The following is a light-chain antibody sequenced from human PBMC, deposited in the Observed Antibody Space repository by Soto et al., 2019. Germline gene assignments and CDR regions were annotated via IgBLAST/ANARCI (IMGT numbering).Light chain of an antibody. CDR1: SSDIGGYNY. V-gene: IGLV2-11*01. J-gene: IGLJ1*01. Sequence: QSALTQPRSVSGSPGQSVTISCTGTSSDIGGYNYVSWYQQPPDKAPKVMIYDVTKRPSGVPDRFSGSKSGTTASLTISGLQAEDEADYYCCSYAGSYYVFGTGTKVTV. CDR3: CSYAGSYYV. CDR2: DVT.